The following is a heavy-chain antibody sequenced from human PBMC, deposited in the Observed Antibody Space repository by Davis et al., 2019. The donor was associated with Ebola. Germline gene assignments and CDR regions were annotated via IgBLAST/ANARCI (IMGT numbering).Heavy chain of an antibody. J-gene: IGHJ4*02. D-gene: IGHD2-2*02. CDR2: ISGSGGST. Sequence: PGGSLRLSCAASGFTFSSYAMSWVRQAPGKGLEWVSAISGSGGSTYYADSVKGRFTISRDNAKNSLSLHMNSLRDEDTAVYYCAREKHCSSTSCYKAASGWWDYWGQGTLVTVSS. CDR1: GFTFSSYA. CDR3: AREKHCSSTSCYKAASGWWDY. V-gene: IGHV3-23*01.